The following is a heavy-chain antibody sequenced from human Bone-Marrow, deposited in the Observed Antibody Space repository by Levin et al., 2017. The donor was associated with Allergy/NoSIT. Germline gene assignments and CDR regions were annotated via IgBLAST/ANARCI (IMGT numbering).Heavy chain of an antibody. CDR1: GGSISSGGYY. Sequence: TSETLSLTCTVSGGSISSGGYYWSWIRQHPGKGLEWIGYIYYSGSTYYNPSLKSRVTISVDTSKNQFSLKLSSVTAADTAVYYCARSMTGIAARQGSIRWFDPWGQGTLVTVSS. CDR2: IYYSGST. J-gene: IGHJ5*02. CDR3: ARSMTGIAARQGSIRWFDP. D-gene: IGHD6-6*01. V-gene: IGHV4-31*03.